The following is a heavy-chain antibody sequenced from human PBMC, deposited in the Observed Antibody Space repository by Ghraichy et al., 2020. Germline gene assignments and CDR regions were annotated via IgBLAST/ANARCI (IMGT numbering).Heavy chain of an antibody. CDR2: ISSSGAYI. Sequence: GESLRLSCAGSGFNFSSHTMTWVRQAPGKGLEWVSSISSSGAYIHYADSMKGRFTISRDNAKKSLFLQMNSLRAEDTALYYCATRVKAAGGMDVWGQGTTVTVSS. V-gene: IGHV3-21*01. J-gene: IGHJ6*02. D-gene: IGHD6-13*01. CDR1: GFNFSSHT. CDR3: ATRVKAAGGMDV.